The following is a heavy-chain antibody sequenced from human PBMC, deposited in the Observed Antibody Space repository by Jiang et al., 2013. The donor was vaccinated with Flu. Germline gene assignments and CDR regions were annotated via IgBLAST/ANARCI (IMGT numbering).Heavy chain of an antibody. J-gene: IGHJ4*02. Sequence: YAMHWVRAGSREGDLEWVSGINWNSGHIGYADSVKGRFTISRDNSKNTLYLQMNSLRAEDTAVYYCARDGEVGAIDYWGQGTLVTVYS. D-gene: IGHD1-26*01. CDR2: INWNSGHI. V-gene: IGHV3-9*01. CDR3: ARDGEVGAIDY. CDR1: YA.